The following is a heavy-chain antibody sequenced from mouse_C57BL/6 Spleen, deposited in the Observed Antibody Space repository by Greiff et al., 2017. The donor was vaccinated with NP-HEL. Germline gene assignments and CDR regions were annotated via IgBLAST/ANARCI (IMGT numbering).Heavy chain of an antibody. J-gene: IGHJ4*01. D-gene: IGHD1-1*01. CDR3: ASKYYGSSYNDYYAMDY. CDR1: GYTFTSYW. Sequence: VQLQQSGAELAKPGASVKLSCKASGYTFTSYWMHWVKQRPGQGLEWIGYINPSSGYTKYNQKFKDKATLTADKSSSTAYMQLSSLTYEDSAVYYCASKYYGSSYNDYYAMDYWGQGTSVTVSS. CDR2: INPSSGYT. V-gene: IGHV1-7*01.